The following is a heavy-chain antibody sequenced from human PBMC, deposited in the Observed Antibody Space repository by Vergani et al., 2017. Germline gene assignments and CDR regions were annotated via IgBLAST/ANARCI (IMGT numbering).Heavy chain of an antibody. J-gene: IGHJ6*02. D-gene: IGHD4-17*01. V-gene: IGHV1-69-2*01. Sequence: DVQLVQSGAEVKKPGATMKISCKVSGYTFTDHSMHWVKQAPGKGLEWMGLVDPEDGETIYAEKFKGRVTIAADTSTDTAHLELSSLRSEDTAVYYCATPQTGTTGGMEVWGQGTKVIVS. CDR1: GYTFTDHS. CDR2: VDPEDGET. CDR3: ATPQTGTTGGMEV.